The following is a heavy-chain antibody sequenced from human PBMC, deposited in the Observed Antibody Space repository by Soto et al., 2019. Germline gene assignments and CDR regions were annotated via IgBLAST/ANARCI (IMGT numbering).Heavy chain of an antibody. D-gene: IGHD3-10*01. J-gene: IGHJ4*01. CDR1: GFTFSDYY. V-gene: IGHV3-11*01. Sequence: GGSLRLSCAASGFTFSDYYMSWIRQAPGKGLEWVSYISSSGSTIYYADSVKGRFTISRYNAKNSLYLQMNSLRAEYTAVFYCARVSYGSGRYYPFSYWGQRTLDPVSS. CDR3: ARVSYGSGRYYPFSY. CDR2: ISSSGSTI.